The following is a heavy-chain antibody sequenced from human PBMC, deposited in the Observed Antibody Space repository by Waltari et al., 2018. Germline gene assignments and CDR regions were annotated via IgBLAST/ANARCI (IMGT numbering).Heavy chain of an antibody. CDR3: AREGYSSGSVGIFDI. D-gene: IGHD6-19*01. CDR2: ISDDESNK. V-gene: IGHV3-30*03. J-gene: IGHJ3*02. Sequence: QVQLVESGGGVVQPGKSLRLSCAASGFTFSTSHMHWVRQAPGKGLEWVALISDDESNKQYADSVGGRFTVSRDNSQNTLDLQVNSLGAEDTAVYYCAREGYSSGSVGIFDIWGQGTMVTVSS. CDR1: GFTFSTSH.